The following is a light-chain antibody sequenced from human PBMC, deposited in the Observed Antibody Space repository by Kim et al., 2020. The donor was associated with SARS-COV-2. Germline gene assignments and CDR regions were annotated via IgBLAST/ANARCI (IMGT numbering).Light chain of an antibody. J-gene: IGKJ1*01. CDR3: QQYNSYSGT. Sequence: ATLGDGVTIICRAIQKISSCWSWYHQKPGKAPKHLIYDAASLESGVPPWFSGSGSGTKFTLTISSLQPDDFSTNYCQQYNSYSGTFGQGTKVDIK. V-gene: IGKV1-5*02. CDR1: QKISSC. CDR2: DAA.